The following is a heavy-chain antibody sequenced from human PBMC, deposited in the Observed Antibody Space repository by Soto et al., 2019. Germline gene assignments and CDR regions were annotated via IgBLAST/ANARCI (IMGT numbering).Heavy chain of an antibody. V-gene: IGHV4-34*01. CDR3: ARGSQDYGDYAAIRYYFDY. D-gene: IGHD4-17*01. Sequence: PSETLSLTCAVYGGSFSGYYWSWIRQPPGKGLEWIGEINHSGSTNYNPSLKSRVTISVDTSKNQFSLKLSSVTAADTAVYYCARGSQDYGDYAAIRYYFDYWGQGTLVTVSS. J-gene: IGHJ4*02. CDR2: INHSGST. CDR1: GGSFSGYY.